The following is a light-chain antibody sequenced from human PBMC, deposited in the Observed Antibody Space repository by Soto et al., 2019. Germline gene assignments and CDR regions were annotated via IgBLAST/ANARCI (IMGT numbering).Light chain of an antibody. CDR1: QSVHTY. J-gene: IGKJ2*01. Sequence: ETVLTQSPATLSLSPGERATLSCRASQSVHTYFAWYQQKAGQAPRLLIYDASNRATGIPARFSGSGSGTDFTLTIIRLEAEDCAVYYCQQRSNWPAYTFGQGTKLEIK. CDR3: QQRSNWPAYT. V-gene: IGKV3-11*01. CDR2: DAS.